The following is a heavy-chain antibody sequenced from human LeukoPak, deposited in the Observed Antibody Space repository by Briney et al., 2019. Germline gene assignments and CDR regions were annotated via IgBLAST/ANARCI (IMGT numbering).Heavy chain of an antibody. CDR2: IYSSGST. CDR3: ARGGKATVVTM. CDR1: GGSINSYY. J-gene: IGHJ4*02. V-gene: IGHV4-4*07. D-gene: IGHD4-23*01. Sequence: SETLSLTCTVSGGSINSYYWSWIRQPAGKGLAWIGRIYSSGSTNYNPSLKSRVSISVDTSKNQFYLKMTSGTAADTAVYYCARGGKATVVTMWGQGILVTVSS.